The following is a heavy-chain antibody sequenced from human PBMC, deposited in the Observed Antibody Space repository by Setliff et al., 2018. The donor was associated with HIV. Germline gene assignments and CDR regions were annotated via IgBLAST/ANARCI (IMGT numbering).Heavy chain of an antibody. CDR3: ARGLVVVTDSDYDTNYYYYYYMDV. D-gene: IGHD5-12*01. Sequence: PSETLSLTCTVSGGSISSSSYYWGWIRQPPGKGLEWIGSIYYSGSTYYNPSLKSRVTIAGDTSRNHLSLRLSSVTAADAAVYYCARGLVVVTDSDYDTNYYYYYYMDVWGKGTTVTVSS. J-gene: IGHJ6*03. CDR1: GGSISSSSYY. CDR2: IYYSGST. V-gene: IGHV4-39*02.